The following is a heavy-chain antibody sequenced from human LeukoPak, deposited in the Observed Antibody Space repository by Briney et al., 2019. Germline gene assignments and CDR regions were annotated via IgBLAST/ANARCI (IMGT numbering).Heavy chain of an antibody. D-gene: IGHD2-2*01. CDR1: GGSISSSSYY. V-gene: IGHV4-39*01. CDR3: ARQRIVVVPAAYDY. Sequence: SETLSLTCTVSGGSISSSSYYWGWTRQPPGKGLEWIGSIYYSGSTYYNPSLKSRVTISVDTSKNQFSLKLSSVTAADTAVYYCARQRIVVVPAAYDYWGQGTLVTVSS. CDR2: IYYSGST. J-gene: IGHJ4*02.